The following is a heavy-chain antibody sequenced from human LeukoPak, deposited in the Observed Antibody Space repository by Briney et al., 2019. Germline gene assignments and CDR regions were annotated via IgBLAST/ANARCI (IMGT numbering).Heavy chain of an antibody. V-gene: IGHV3-23*01. CDR3: AKDLAGSGSYSFDY. Sequence: GGSLRLSCAASGFTFSNYAMNWVRQSPGRGLECLSAISGSGGSTYYADSVKGRFTISRDNSKTTLYLQMNSLRAEATAVYYCAKDLAGSGSYSFDYWGQGPLVTVSS. CDR1: GFTFSNYA. CDR2: ISGSGGST. J-gene: IGHJ4*02. D-gene: IGHD1-26*01.